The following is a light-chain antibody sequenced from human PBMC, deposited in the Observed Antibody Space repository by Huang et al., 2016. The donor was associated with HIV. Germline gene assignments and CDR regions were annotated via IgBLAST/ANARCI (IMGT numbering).Light chain of an antibody. J-gene: IGKJ3*01. CDR1: QSLSTN. V-gene: IGKV3-15*01. CDR2: GAS. Sequence: EVVMTQSPATLSVSPGERATLFCRASQSLSTNLAWYQQKPGQPPKLLIYGASTRATGVTARFSGSGSGTDFTLTISSLQPEDFAVYYCQQYDDWPPVTFGPGTKVDFK. CDR3: QQYDDWPPVT.